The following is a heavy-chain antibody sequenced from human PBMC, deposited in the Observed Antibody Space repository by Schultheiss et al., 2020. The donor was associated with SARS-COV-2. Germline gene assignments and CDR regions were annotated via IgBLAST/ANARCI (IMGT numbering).Heavy chain of an antibody. CDR3: ARDSAAGVGFDC. J-gene: IGHJ4*02. CDR2: IRNKANSYTT. D-gene: IGHD3-3*01. CDR1: GFTVSSNY. V-gene: IGHV3-72*01. Sequence: GGSLRLSCAASGFTVSSNYMSWVRQAPGKGLEWVGRIRNKANSYTTEYAASVKGRFTISRDDSKNSLYLQMSSLKTEDTAVYYCARDSAAGVGFDCWGQGTLVTVSS.